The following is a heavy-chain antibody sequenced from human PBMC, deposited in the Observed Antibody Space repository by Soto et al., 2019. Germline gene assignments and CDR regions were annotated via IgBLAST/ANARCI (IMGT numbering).Heavy chain of an antibody. CDR2: ISAYNGNT. V-gene: IGHV1-18*01. CDR1: GYTFTSYG. D-gene: IGHD6-13*01. J-gene: IGHJ5*02. CDR3: ARDVGGIAAAGTWFDP. Sequence: ASVKVSCKASGYTFTSYGISWVRQAPGQGLEWMGWISAYNGNTNYAQKLQGRVTMTTDTSTSTAYMELRSLRSDDTAVYYCARDVGGIAAAGTWFDPWGQGTLVTVSS.